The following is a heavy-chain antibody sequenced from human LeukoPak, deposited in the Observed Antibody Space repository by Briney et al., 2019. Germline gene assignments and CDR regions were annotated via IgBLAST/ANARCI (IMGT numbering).Heavy chain of an antibody. D-gene: IGHD2-2*01. Sequence: SETLSLTCTVSGGSISRYYWSWIRQPPGKGLEWIGYIYYSGSTNYNPSLKSRVTISVDTSKNQFSLKLSSVTAADTAVYYCARDQIVVVPAAIRYYYGMDVWGQGTTVTVSS. CDR3: ARDQIVVVPAAIRYYYGMDV. V-gene: IGHV4-59*01. CDR2: IYYSGST. CDR1: GGSISRYY. J-gene: IGHJ6*02.